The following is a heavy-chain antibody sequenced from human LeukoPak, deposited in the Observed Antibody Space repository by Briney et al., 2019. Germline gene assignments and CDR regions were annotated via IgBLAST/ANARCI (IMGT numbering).Heavy chain of an antibody. CDR1: GFTFSSYA. D-gene: IGHD2-2*02. J-gene: IGHJ6*03. CDR2: ISGSGGST. Sequence: GGSLRLSCAASGFTFSSYAMSWVRQAPWKGLEWVSAISGSGGSTYYADSVKGRFTISRDNSKNTLYLQMNSLRAEDTAVYYCARSRGDCSSTSCYTGGHYYYYMDVWGKGTTVTVSS. V-gene: IGHV3-23*01. CDR3: ARSRGDCSSTSCYTGGHYYYYMDV.